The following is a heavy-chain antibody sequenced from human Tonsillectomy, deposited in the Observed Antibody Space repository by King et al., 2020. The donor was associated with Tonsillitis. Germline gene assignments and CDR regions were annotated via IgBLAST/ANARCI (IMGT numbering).Heavy chain of an antibody. D-gene: IGHD6-13*01. J-gene: IGHJ2*01. CDR2: ISSDGSNK. V-gene: IGHV3-30-3*01. CDR1: GFPFSDYD. CDR3: ARAPRPGHSSSRYYYFEL. Sequence: VQLVESGGGVVQPGRSLRLSCAASGFPFSDYDVHWVRQAPGKGLEGGAVISSDGSNKYYADSVEGRFTTTRANSKNNLYLQLNSLSDEDKALYYCARAPRPGHSSSRYYYFELWGRGTLVSASS.